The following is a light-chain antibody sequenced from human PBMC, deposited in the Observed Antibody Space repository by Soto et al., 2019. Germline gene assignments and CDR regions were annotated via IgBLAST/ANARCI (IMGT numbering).Light chain of an antibody. Sequence: QSALTQPASVSGSPGQSITISCTGTSSDIGAYNHVSWFLQYVGKAPKLIIFDVSYRPSGVSNRFSGSKSGNTASLTISGLQAEDEADYYCSSYTRSSPLWVFGGGTKLTVL. CDR3: SSYTRSSPLWV. V-gene: IGLV2-14*01. CDR1: SSDIGAYNH. CDR2: DVS. J-gene: IGLJ3*02.